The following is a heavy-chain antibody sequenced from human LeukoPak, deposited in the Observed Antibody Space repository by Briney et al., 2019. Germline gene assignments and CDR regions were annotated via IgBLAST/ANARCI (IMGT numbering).Heavy chain of an antibody. V-gene: IGHV3-23*01. CDR3: AKGSYYDSSGYRGDDAFDI. J-gene: IGHJ3*02. CDR1: GFTFSSYG. D-gene: IGHD3-22*01. Sequence: GGSLRLSCAASGFTFSSYGMSWVRQAPGKGLEWVSAISGSGGSTYYADSGKGRFTISRDNAKNTLYLQMNRLRAEDTAVHYCAKGSYYDSSGYRGDDAFDIWGQATMVTVSS. CDR2: ISGSGGST.